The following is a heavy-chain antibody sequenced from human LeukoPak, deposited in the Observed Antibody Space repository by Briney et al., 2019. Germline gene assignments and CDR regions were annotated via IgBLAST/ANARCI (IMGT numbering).Heavy chain of an antibody. CDR3: ATSRGYYYDSSGYYYVRGGAFDI. CDR1: GFTFDDYA. D-gene: IGHD3-22*01. V-gene: IGHV3-9*03. Sequence: PGRSLRLSCAASGFTFDDYAMHWVRQAPGKGLEGVSGISWNSGSIVYADSVKGRFTIYRDNAKNSLYLQMNSLRAEDMALYYCATSRGYYYDSSGYYYVRGGAFDIWGQGTMVTVSS. J-gene: IGHJ3*02. CDR2: ISWNSGSI.